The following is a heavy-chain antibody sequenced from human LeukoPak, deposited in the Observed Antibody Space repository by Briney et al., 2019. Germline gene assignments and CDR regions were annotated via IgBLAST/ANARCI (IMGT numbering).Heavy chain of an antibody. D-gene: IGHD6-13*01. V-gene: IGHV3-30-3*01. Sequence: GGFLRLSCAASGFTFSSYAMHWVRQAPGKGLEWVAVISYDGSNKYYADSVKGRFTISRDNSKNTLYLQMNSLRAEDTAVYYCARMAAAGEDNWFDPWGQGTLVTVSS. CDR1: GFTFSSYA. CDR2: ISYDGSNK. CDR3: ARMAAAGEDNWFDP. J-gene: IGHJ5*02.